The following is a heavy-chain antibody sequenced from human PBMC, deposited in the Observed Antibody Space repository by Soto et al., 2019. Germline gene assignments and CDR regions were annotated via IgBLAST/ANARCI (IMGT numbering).Heavy chain of an antibody. CDR2: MNPNSGNT. CDR1: GYTFTSYN. CDR3: ARNPPSSGFFAY. D-gene: IGHD3-3*01. V-gene: IGHV1-8*01. Sequence: GASVKVSCKASGYTFTSYNINWVRLASGQGLEWMGWMNPNSGNTGYAQRFQGRVTMTRNTSISTAYMELNSLRSEDTAVYYCARNPPSSGFFAYWGQGTLVTVSS. J-gene: IGHJ4*02.